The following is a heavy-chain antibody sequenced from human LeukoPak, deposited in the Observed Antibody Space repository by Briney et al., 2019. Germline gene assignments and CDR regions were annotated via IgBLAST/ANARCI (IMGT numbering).Heavy chain of an antibody. V-gene: IGHV1-2*02. Sequence: GASVKVSCKASGYSFTGYYMHWVRQAPGQGLEWMGWINPNSGDTKYAQKFQGRVTMTRDTSISTAYMELTRLRSDDTAVYYCARVGCGGDCYRNWFDPWGQGTLVTVSS. J-gene: IGHJ5*02. D-gene: IGHD2-21*02. CDR3: ARVGCGGDCYRNWFDP. CDR1: GYSFTGYY. CDR2: INPNSGDT.